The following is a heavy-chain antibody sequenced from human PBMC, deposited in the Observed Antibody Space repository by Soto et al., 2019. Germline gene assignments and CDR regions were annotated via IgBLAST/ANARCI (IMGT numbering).Heavy chain of an antibody. Sequence: PGGSLRLSCAASGFTFSSYAMSWVRQVPGKGLEWVSAISGSGGSTYYADSVKGRFTISRDNSKNTLYLQMNSLRAEDTAVYYCAKGIVVVPSGYYYYGMDVWGQGTTVTVSS. CDR1: GFTFSSYA. CDR3: AKGIVVVPSGYYYYGMDV. D-gene: IGHD2-2*01. CDR2: ISGSGGST. V-gene: IGHV3-23*01. J-gene: IGHJ6*02.